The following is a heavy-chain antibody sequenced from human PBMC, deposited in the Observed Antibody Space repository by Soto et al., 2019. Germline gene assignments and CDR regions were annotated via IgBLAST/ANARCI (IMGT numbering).Heavy chain of an antibody. CDR1: GFAVSTNY. CDR2: IFSSGAT. V-gene: IGHV3-53*01. J-gene: IGHJ5*02. CDR3: ARTLGISVRVGSTWFDP. Sequence: GGSLRLSCAASGFAVSTNYVSWVRQAPGKGLEWVSVIFSSGATYYTDSVKDRFTMSRDNSRNTLYLQMDSLRVEDTAVYYCARTLGISVRVGSTWFDPWGQGTLVTVSS. D-gene: IGHD3-10*01.